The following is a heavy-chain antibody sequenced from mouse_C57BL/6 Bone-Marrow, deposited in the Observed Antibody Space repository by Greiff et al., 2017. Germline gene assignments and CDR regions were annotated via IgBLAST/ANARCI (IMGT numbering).Heavy chain of an antibody. CDR1: GYTFTSYW. CDR2: IYPGSGST. CDR3: ALGFYYPIRGYFDY. J-gene: IGHJ2*01. V-gene: IGHV1-55*01. Sequence: QVQLQQPGAELVKPGASVKMSCKASGYTFTSYWITWVKQRPGQGLEWIGDIYPGSGSTNYNEKFKSKATLTVDTSSSTAYMQLSSLTSEDSAVYYCALGFYYPIRGYFDYWGQGTTLTVSS. D-gene: IGHD2-1*01.